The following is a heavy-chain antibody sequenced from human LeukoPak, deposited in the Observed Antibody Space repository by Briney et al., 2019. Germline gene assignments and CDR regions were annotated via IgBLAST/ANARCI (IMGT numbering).Heavy chain of an antibody. CDR1: GYTFTTYD. V-gene: IGHV1-8*03. Sequence: ASVKVSCKASGYTFTTYDINWVRQATGQGLEWTGWMNPNSGYTGYAQKFQGRVTITRDTSISTAYMELSSLRSEDTAVYYCARVAGSIDYWGQGTLVTVSS. J-gene: IGHJ4*02. D-gene: IGHD6-19*01. CDR3: ARVAGSIDY. CDR2: MNPNSGYT.